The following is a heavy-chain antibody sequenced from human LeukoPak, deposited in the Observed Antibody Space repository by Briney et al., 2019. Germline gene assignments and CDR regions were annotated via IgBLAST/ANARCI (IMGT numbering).Heavy chain of an antibody. Sequence: PGGSLRLSCAASGFTFSSYAMHWVRQAPGKGLEWVAVISYDGSNKYYADSVKGRFTISRNNSKNTLYLQMNSLRAEGTAVYYCASGDYWGQGTLVTVSS. CDR3: ASGDY. CDR2: ISYDGSNK. J-gene: IGHJ4*02. CDR1: GFTFSSYA. V-gene: IGHV3-30*04.